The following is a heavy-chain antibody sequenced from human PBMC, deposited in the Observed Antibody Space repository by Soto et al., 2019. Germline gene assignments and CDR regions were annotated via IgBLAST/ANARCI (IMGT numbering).Heavy chain of an antibody. D-gene: IGHD2-8*02. CDR2: INYSGNT. CDR1: GGSISSSNYY. CDR3: ARDKITGLFDY. V-gene: IGHV4-39*02. Sequence: PSETLSLTCTVSGGSISSSNYYWGWIRQSPGKGLEWIGSINYSGNTYYNPSLTGRVTISVDTSQSQFSLKLTSVTAADTAVYYCARDKITGLFDYWGQGTLVTVSS. J-gene: IGHJ4*02.